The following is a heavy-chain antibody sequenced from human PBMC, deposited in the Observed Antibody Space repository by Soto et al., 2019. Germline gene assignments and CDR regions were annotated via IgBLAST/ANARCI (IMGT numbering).Heavy chain of an antibody. D-gene: IGHD3-9*01. V-gene: IGHV1-2*02. CDR2: ISPRSGGT. CDR1: GYTFIDYY. CDR3: ARPPGYISDWYYFDL. J-gene: IGHJ4*02. Sequence: GASVKVSCKASGYTFIDYYMHWVRQSPGQGFEWMGRISPRSGGTNYAQKFQGRVTMTWDTSLNTAYMELSSLISEDTAVYYCARPPGYISDWYYFDLWGQGTLVTVSS.